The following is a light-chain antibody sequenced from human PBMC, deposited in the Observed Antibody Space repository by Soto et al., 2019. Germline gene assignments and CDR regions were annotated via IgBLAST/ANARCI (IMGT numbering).Light chain of an antibody. CDR1: SGHSSYA. V-gene: IGLV4-69*01. Sequence: QSVLTQSTSASASLGASVKLTCTLSSGHSSYAIAWHQQQPEKSPRYLMKLNSDGSHSKGDGIPDRFSGSSSGAERYLTISSLQSEDEADYYCQTWGTGIRVFGGGTKLTVL. J-gene: IGLJ2*01. CDR2: LNSDGSH. CDR3: QTWGTGIRV.